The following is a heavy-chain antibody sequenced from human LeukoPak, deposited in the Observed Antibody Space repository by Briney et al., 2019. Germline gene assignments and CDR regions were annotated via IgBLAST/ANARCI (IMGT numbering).Heavy chain of an antibody. Sequence: ASVKVSCKASGDTFSSYAISWVRQAPGQGLEWMGWISAYNGNTNYAQKLQGRVTMTTDTSTSTAYMELRSLRSDDTAVYYCARDLGWRDSSGSSDYWGQGTLVTVSS. D-gene: IGHD3-22*01. CDR3: ARDLGWRDSSGSSDY. CDR1: GDTFSSYA. J-gene: IGHJ4*02. V-gene: IGHV1-18*01. CDR2: ISAYNGNT.